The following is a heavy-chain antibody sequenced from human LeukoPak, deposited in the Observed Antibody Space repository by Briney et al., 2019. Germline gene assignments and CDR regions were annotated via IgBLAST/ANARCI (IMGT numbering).Heavy chain of an antibody. J-gene: IGHJ3*02. Sequence: ASVMVSCKASGYTFTGYYMHWVRQAPGQGLEWMGRINPNSGGTNYAQKFQGRVTMTRDTSISTAYMELSRLRSDDTAVYYCARTYYYDSSGYYGDAFDIWGQGTMVTVSS. V-gene: IGHV1-2*06. CDR3: ARTYYYDSSGYYGDAFDI. D-gene: IGHD3-22*01. CDR1: GYTFTGYY. CDR2: INPNSGGT.